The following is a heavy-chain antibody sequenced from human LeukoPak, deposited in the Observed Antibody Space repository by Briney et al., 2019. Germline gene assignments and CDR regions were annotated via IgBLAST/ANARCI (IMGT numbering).Heavy chain of an antibody. CDR3: AKEAMTGTGIGLDY. CDR1: GYIFSNHW. Sequence: GESLKISCKGSGYIFSNHWIGWVRQMPGKGLEWMGIIYPDDSDTRYSPSFQGQITISADKSISTAYLQWKSLKASDTAMYYCAKEAMTGTGIGLDYWGQGTLVTVSS. J-gene: IGHJ4*02. V-gene: IGHV5-51*01. D-gene: IGHD1-1*01. CDR2: IYPDDSDT.